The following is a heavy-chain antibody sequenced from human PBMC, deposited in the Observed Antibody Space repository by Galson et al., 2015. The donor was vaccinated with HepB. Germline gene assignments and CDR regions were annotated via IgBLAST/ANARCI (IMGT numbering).Heavy chain of an antibody. D-gene: IGHD3-22*01. CDR3: ARVRGDFYDNSGYEWWYFDL. CDR1: GGSINNY. V-gene: IGHV4-4*07. CDR2: IYTNGTT. J-gene: IGHJ2*01. Sequence: SETLSLTCTVSGGSINNYWSWIRQPAGKGKGLEWIGRIYTNGTTNYNLSLKSRVTMSIDTSRNQFSLKLSSVTAADTAVYYCARVRGDFYDNSGYEWWYFDLWGRGTLVTVSS.